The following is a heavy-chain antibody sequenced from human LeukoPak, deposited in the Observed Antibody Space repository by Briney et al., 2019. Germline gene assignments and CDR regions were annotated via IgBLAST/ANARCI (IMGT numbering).Heavy chain of an antibody. D-gene: IGHD1-26*01. CDR1: GFTFSSYG. CDR2: IRYDGSDK. Sequence: GGSLRLSCAASGFTFSSYGMHWVRQAPGKGLEWVAFIRYDGSDKYYADSVKGRFTISRDNSKNTLYLQMNSLRAEDTPVYYCANAAESGGSYPKRVFDYWGQGSLVTVSS. V-gene: IGHV3-30*02. CDR3: ANAAESGGSYPKRVFDY. J-gene: IGHJ4*02.